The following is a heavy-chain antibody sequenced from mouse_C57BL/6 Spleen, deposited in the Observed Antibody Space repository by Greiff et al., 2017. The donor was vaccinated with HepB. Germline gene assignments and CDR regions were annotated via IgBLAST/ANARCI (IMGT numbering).Heavy chain of an antibody. V-gene: IGHV1-80*01. CDR1: GYAFSSYW. Sequence: QVQLKESGVELVKPGASVKISCKASGYAFSSYWMNWVKQRPGKGLEWIGQIYPGDGDTNYNGKFKGKATLTADKSSSTADMQLSSLTSEDSAVYCCARFRESQNSWFAYWGQGTLVTVSA. CDR3: ARFRESQNSWFAY. CDR2: IYPGDGDT. J-gene: IGHJ3*01.